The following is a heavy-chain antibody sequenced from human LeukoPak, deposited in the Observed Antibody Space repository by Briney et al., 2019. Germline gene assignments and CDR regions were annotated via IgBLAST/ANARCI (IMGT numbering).Heavy chain of an antibody. CDR1: GGSIRSSSYY. J-gene: IGHJ4*02. V-gene: IGHV4-39*01. Sequence: PSETLSLTCTVSGGSIRSSSYYWGWIRQPPGKGLEWIGSIYYSGSTYYNASLKSRGAISADTSKNQFSLKLNSVTAADTAVYFCARQVAAVAGTGYFDYWGQGTLVTVSS. CDR2: IYYSGST. CDR3: ARQVAAVAGTGYFDY. D-gene: IGHD6-19*01.